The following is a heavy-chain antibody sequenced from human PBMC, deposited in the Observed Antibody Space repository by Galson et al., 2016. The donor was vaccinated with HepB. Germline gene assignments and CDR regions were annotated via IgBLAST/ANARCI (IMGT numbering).Heavy chain of an antibody. CDR1: GFTFSSYA. J-gene: IGHJ4*02. CDR2: ISGSGVST. CDR3: AKDGGYCSDATCYYRNS. Sequence: SLRLSCAASGFTFSSYAMNWVRQAPGKGLEWVSAISGSGVSTFYADSVKGRLTISRDNSKNTLYLQMNSLRAEDTAVYYCAKDGGYCSDATCYYRNSWGQGTLVTVSS. V-gene: IGHV3-23*01. D-gene: IGHD2-15*01.